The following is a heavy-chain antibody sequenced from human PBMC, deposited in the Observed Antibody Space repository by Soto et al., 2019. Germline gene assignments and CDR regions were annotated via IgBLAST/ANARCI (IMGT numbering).Heavy chain of an antibody. Sequence: QVQLQESGPGLVRPSGTLSLSCALSGCSFTDDYWWSWVRQSPGKGLEWIGEIYQTVDTNYNPSLKSPVIMSLDKSKLPFSLRLTSGTDADTAVYYCERGVLYYRSGRHYNSGSGMAVWGQGTTVTVS. J-gene: IGHJ6*02. CDR3: ERGVLYYRSGRHYNSGSGMAV. CDR2: IYQTVDT. D-gene: IGHD3-10*01. CDR1: GCSFTDDYW. V-gene: IGHV4-4*02.